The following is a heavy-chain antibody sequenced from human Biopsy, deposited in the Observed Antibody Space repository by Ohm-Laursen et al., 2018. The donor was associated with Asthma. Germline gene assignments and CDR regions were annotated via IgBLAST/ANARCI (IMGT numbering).Heavy chain of an antibody. Sequence: ASVKVSCKASGYTFISFAIHWVRQAPGQRLEWMGWVNTGNGDTKYSQKFQGRVTITRDTSASTAYMELRRLRSEDTATYYCARTYYDFLTGQVKDVFGVWGQGTMVTVSS. D-gene: IGHD3-9*01. CDR2: VNTGNGDT. CDR3: ARTYYDFLTGQVKDVFGV. V-gene: IGHV1-3*04. J-gene: IGHJ3*01. CDR1: GYTFISFA.